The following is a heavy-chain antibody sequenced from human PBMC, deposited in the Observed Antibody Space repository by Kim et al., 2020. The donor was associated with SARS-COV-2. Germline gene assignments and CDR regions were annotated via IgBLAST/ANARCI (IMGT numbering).Heavy chain of an antibody. J-gene: IGHJ5*02. CDR3: ARASIVVVVAEDWFDP. D-gene: IGHD2-15*01. CDR1: GYTFTSYA. V-gene: IGHV1-3*01. Sequence: ASVKVSCKASGYTFTSYAMHWVRQAPGQRLEWMGWINAGNGNTKYSQKFQGRVTITRDTSASTAYMELSSLRSEDTAVYYCARASIVVVVAEDWFDPWGQGTLVTVSS. CDR2: INAGNGNT.